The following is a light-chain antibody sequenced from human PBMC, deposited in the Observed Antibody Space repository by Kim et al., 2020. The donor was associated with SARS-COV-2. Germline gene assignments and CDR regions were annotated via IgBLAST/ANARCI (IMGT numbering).Light chain of an antibody. CDR3: VLYMGSGIKV. CDR2: STN. V-gene: IGLV8-61*01. J-gene: IGLJ3*02. Sequence: QTVVTQEPSFSVSPGGTVTLTCGLSSGSVSTSYYPSWYQQTPGQAPRTLIYSTNTRSSGVPDRFSGSILGSKAALTITGAQADDESDYYCVLYMGSGIKVFGGGTQLTV. CDR1: SGSVSTSYY.